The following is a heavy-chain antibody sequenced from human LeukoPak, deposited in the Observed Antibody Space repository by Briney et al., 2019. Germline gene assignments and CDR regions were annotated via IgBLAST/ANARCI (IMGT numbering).Heavy chain of an antibody. J-gene: IGHJ4*02. Sequence: SETLSLTGTVSGASISSSSYHWGWIRQPPGKRLEWIGSIYYSGSTYYNPSLKSRATISVDTSKNQFSLKLSSVTPADTAVYYFARVNDYGDYSGQGTLVTVSS. CDR1: GASISSSSYH. CDR3: ARVNDYGDY. V-gene: IGHV4-39*07. CDR2: IYYSGST.